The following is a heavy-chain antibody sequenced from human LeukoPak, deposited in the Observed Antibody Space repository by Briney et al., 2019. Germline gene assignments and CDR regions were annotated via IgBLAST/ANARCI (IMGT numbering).Heavy chain of an antibody. J-gene: IGHJ4*02. CDR2: FYYSGST. CDR3: ARQRTRFGEFGLDY. D-gene: IGHD3-10*01. CDR1: GGSISSSSYY. Sequence: PSETLSLTCTVSGGSISSSSYYWGWIRQPPGKGLEWIGSFYYSGSTYYNPSLKSRVTISVDTSKNQFSLKLSSLTAADTAVYYCARQRTRFGEFGLDYWGQGTLVTVSS. V-gene: IGHV4-39*01.